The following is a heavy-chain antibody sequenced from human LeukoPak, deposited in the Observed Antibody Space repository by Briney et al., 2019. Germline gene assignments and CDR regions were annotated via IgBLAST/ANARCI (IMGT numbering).Heavy chain of an antibody. CDR1: GXTFSSYW. CDR2: INSDGSST. CDR3: ARDVPLRYYYGMDV. V-gene: IGHV3-74*01. J-gene: IGHJ6*02. D-gene: IGHD2-2*01. Sequence: PGGSLRLSSAASGXTFSSYWMHWVRHAPEEGLVWVLRINSDGSSTSYADSVKGRFTIASDNAKNTLYLQMNSLRAEDTAVYYCARDVPLRYYYGMDVWGQRTTVTVSS.